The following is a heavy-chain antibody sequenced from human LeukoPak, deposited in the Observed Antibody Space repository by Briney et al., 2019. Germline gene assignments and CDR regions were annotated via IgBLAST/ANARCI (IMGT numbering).Heavy chain of an antibody. D-gene: IGHD2-2*01. CDR3: ARGSYCSSTSCYVLNWFDP. CDR1: GFTFTKYW. V-gene: IGHV3-7*01. CDR2: IKQDGSEK. Sequence: PGGSLRLSCAASGFTFTKYWMSWVRQAPGKGLEWVANIKQDGSEKYYVDSVKGRFTISRDNAKNSLYLQMNSLRAEDTAVYYCARGSYCSSTSCYVLNWFDPWGQGTLVTVSS. J-gene: IGHJ5*02.